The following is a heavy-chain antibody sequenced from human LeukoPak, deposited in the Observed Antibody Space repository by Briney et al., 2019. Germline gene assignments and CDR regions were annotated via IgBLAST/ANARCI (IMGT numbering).Heavy chain of an antibody. CDR3: ARDYYDSSGYTNWFDP. Sequence: ASVKVSCKASGGTFSSYAISWVRQAPGQGLEWMGGIIPIFGTTNYAQKFQGRVTITADESTSTAYMELSSLRSEDTAVYYCARDYYDSSGYTNWFDPWGQGTLVTVSS. D-gene: IGHD3-22*01. V-gene: IGHV1-69*13. CDR2: IIPIFGTT. CDR1: GGTFSSYA. J-gene: IGHJ5*02.